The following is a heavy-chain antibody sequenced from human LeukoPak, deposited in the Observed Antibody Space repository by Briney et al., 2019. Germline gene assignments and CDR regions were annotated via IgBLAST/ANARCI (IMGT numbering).Heavy chain of an antibody. CDR1: GGSISSGDYY. V-gene: IGHV4-30-4*02. Sequence: PSETLSLTCTVSGGSISSGDYYWRWIRQPPGKGLEWIGYIYYSGSTYYNPSLKSRVTISVDTSKNQFSLKLSSVTAADTAVYYCARGTGYSRSWEPDYWGQGTLVTVSS. J-gene: IGHJ4*02. CDR3: ARGTGYSRSWEPDY. CDR2: IYYSGST. D-gene: IGHD6-13*01.